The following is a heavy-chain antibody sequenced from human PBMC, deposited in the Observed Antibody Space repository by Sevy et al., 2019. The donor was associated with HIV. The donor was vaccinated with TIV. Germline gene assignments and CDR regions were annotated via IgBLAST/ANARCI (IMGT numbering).Heavy chain of an antibody. D-gene: IGHD3-3*01. CDR1: GGSITTSTYS. J-gene: IGHJ6*02. CDR3: ARDQNPTIVAVPYGRDV. CDR2: IYRTGPT. V-gene: IGHV4-30-2*01. Sequence: SETLSLTCAVSGGSITTSTYSWSWIRQPPGKGLEWIGNIYRTGPTYYNPSLKGPVTISLNRSKNHFYLNLNSVTAADTAIYYCARDQNPTIVAVPYGRDVWGQGTTVTVSS.